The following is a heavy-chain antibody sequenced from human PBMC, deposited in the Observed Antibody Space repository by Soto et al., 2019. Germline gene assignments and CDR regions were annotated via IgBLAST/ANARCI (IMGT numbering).Heavy chain of an antibody. CDR2: IYPDDSDT. Sequence: GESVKISCKSSGYSFSSYWIAWVRLMPGKGLEWMGSIYPDDSDTKYSPSLQGQVTISADKSISAAYLQWSSLKASDTAIYYCARNSLTGYYKYYYSMDVWGQGTTVTVSS. J-gene: IGHJ6*02. CDR1: GYSFSSYW. V-gene: IGHV5-51*01. CDR3: ARNSLTGYYKYYYSMDV. D-gene: IGHD3-9*01.